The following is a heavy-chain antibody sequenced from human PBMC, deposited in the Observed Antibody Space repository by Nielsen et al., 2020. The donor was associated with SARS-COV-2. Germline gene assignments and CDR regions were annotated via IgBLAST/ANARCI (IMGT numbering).Heavy chain of an antibody. CDR3: ASMGY. J-gene: IGHJ4*02. V-gene: IGHV3-23*03. CDR1: GFTFSSYA. D-gene: IGHD2-8*01. CDR2: INAGGSRT. Sequence: GESLKISCAASGFTFSSYAMSWVRQAPGKGLEWVSFINAGGSRTSYADSVKGRFTISRDNSKNTLFLQMNSLRAEDTAVYYCASMGYWGQGTLVTVSS.